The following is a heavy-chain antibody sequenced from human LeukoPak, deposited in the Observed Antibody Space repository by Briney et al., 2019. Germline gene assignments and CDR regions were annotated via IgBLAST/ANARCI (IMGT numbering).Heavy chain of an antibody. J-gene: IGHJ3*02. D-gene: IGHD1-26*01. V-gene: IGHV4-59*01. CDR2: IDYSGST. CDR3: ARDRRRDRLHAFDI. CDR1: GSTISRYY. Sequence: SETLSLTCTVSGSTISRYYWSWIRQPPGKGLEWIAYIDYSGSTNYNPSLKSRLTISLDASKNQFSLKLSSVTAADTAVYYCARDRRRDRLHAFDIWGQGTMVTVSS.